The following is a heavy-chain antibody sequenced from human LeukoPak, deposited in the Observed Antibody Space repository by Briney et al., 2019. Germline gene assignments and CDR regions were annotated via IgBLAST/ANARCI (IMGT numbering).Heavy chain of an antibody. CDR1: GFTFTGSA. J-gene: IGHJ5*02. D-gene: IGHD3-22*01. V-gene: IGHV1-58*02. CDR2: IVVGSGNT. Sequence: GTSVKVSCKASGFTFTGSAMQWVRQARGQRLEWIGWIVVGSGNTNYAQKFQERVTITRDMSTSTAYMELSSLRSEDTAVYYCAADPTYYYDSSGYRSDWFDPWGQGTLVTVSS. CDR3: AADPTYYYDSSGYRSDWFDP.